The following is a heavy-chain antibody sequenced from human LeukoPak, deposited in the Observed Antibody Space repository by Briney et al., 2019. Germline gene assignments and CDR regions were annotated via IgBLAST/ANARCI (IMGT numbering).Heavy chain of an antibody. CDR2: ISYHARDQ. CDR1: GFTFSSYA. J-gene: IGHJ4*02. CDR3: AAQPCSGGVCYLDY. D-gene: IGHD2-8*02. V-gene: IGHV3-30*04. Sequence: PGGSLRLSCAASGFTFSSYAMHWIRQGPGKGLEWVTVISYHARDQFYADSVKGRFTVSRDNSKNTLYLQMNSLRAEDSAVYYCAAQPCSGGVCYLDYWGQGSLVTVS.